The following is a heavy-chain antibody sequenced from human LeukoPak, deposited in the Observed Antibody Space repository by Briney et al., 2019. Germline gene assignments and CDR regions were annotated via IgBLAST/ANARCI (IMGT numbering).Heavy chain of an antibody. Sequence: GGSLRLSCAASGFTFSSYGMHWVRQAPGKGLEWVAFIRYDGSNKYYADSVKGRFTISRDNSKNTLYLQMNSLRAEDTAVYYCARDLWNMVRGVIINPFFDYWGQGILDTVSS. CDR2: IRYDGSNK. V-gene: IGHV3-30*02. D-gene: IGHD3-10*01. J-gene: IGHJ4*02. CDR1: GFTFSSYG. CDR3: ARDLWNMVRGVIINPFFDY.